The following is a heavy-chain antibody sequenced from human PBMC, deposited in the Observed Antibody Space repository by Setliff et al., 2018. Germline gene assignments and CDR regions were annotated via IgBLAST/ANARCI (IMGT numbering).Heavy chain of an antibody. CDR2: ISTSGSTI. Sequence: PGGSLRLSCAVSGFTFSDYEMNWVRQAPGKGLEWVSYISTSGSTIYYADSVKGRFTISRDNAKNSLYLQMNSLRAEDTAVYYCARESVAATYNWFDPWGQGTLVTVSS. CDR3: ARESVAATYNWFDP. V-gene: IGHV3-48*03. J-gene: IGHJ5*02. CDR1: GFTFSDYE. D-gene: IGHD2-15*01.